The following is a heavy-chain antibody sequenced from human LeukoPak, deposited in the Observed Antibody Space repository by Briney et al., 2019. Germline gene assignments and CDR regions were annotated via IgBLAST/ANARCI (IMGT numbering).Heavy chain of an antibody. CDR3: ARPPTVGYCSGGSCYSVPY. J-gene: IGHJ4*02. CDR2: INPNSGGT. D-gene: IGHD2-15*01. CDR1: GYTFTGYY. Sequence: ASVKVSCKASGYTFTGYYMHWVRQAPGQGLEWMGWINPNSGGTNYAQKFQGRVTMTRDTSISTAYMELSRLRSDDTAVYYCARPPTVGYCSGGSCYSVPYWGQGTLVTVSS. V-gene: IGHV1-2*02.